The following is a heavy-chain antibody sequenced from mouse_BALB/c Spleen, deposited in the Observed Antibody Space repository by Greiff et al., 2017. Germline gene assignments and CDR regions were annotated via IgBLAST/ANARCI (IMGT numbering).Heavy chain of an antibody. D-gene: IGHD1-1*01. Sequence: EVQLQQSGTVLARPGASVKMSCKASGYTFTSYWMHWVKQRPGQGLEWIGAIYPGNSDTSYNQKFKGKAKLTAVTSTSTAYMELSSLTNEDSAVYYCTRSRTVPYAMDYWGQGTSVTVSS. CDR3: TRSRTVPYAMDY. V-gene: IGHV1-5*01. CDR1: GYTFTSYW. CDR2: IYPGNSDT. J-gene: IGHJ4*01.